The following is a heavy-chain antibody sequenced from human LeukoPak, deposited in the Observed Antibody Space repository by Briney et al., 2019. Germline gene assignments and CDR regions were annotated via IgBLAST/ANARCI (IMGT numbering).Heavy chain of an antibody. CDR2: INPSGGST. V-gene: IGHV1-46*01. CDR1: GYTFTSYY. D-gene: IGHD3-10*01. J-gene: IGHJ4*02. CDR3: ARPVSGYYFDY. Sequence: ASVKVSCKASGYTFTSYYMHWVRQAPGQGLEWMGIINPSGGSTSYAQKFQGRVTMTRDMSTSTVYMELSSLRSEDTAVYYCARPVSGYYFDYWAREPWSPSPQ.